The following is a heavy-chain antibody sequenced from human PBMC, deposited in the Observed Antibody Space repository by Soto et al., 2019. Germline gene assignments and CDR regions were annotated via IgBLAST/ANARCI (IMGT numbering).Heavy chain of an antibody. Sequence: QVQLVESGGGVVQPGRSLRLSCAASGFPFSSYGMHWVREAPGKGLEWVAAISYDGSNKYYADSVKGRFTISRDNSASTLYLQMNSLRPEDTALYYCVGGQYYFDYRGQGTLVTVSP. D-gene: IGHD3-10*01. V-gene: IGHV3-30*03. CDR3: VGGQYYFDY. CDR2: ISYDGSNK. J-gene: IGHJ4*02. CDR1: GFPFSSYG.